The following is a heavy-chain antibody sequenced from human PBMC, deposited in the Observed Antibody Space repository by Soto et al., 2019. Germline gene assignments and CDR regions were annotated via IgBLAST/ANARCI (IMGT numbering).Heavy chain of an antibody. J-gene: IGHJ5*02. CDR3: VASLAASGLNWLDP. CDR1: GGSISEKY. V-gene: IGHV4-4*07. D-gene: IGHD6-13*01. Sequence: PSETLSLTCIVSGGSISEKYWNWVRQPPGKGLEWIGLIFANGHTDYNPSLKSRVTMSVDASKNQFSLRLTSMTAADTAVYYCVASLAASGLNWLDPWGRGPMITLSS. CDR2: IFANGHT.